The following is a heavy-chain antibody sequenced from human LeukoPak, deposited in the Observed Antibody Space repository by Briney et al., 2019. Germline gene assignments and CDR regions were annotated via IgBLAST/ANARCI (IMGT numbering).Heavy chain of an antibody. V-gene: IGHV3-30*02. Sequence: GGSLRLSCAASGFTFSSYGMHWVRQAPGKGLEWVAFIRYDGSNKYYADSVKGRFTISRDNSKNRLYLQMNSLRAEDTAVYYCAKDLPDFWSGYSGGEDYWGQGTLATVSS. CDR2: IRYDGSNK. D-gene: IGHD3-3*01. CDR3: AKDLPDFWSGYSGGEDY. CDR1: GFTFSSYG. J-gene: IGHJ4*02.